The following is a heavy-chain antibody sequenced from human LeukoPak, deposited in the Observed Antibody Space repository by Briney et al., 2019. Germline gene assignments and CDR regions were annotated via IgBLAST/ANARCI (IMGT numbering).Heavy chain of an antibody. CDR3: AIDQGSWYVSELYFDY. CDR1: GFTFSSYA. V-gene: IGHV3-23*01. D-gene: IGHD6-13*01. Sequence: PGGSLRLSCAASGFTFSSYAMSWVRQAPGKGLEWVSAISGSGGSTYYADSVKGRFTISRDNSKNTLYLQMNSLRAEDTAVYYCAIDQGSWYVSELYFDYWGQGTQVTVSS. CDR2: ISGSGGST. J-gene: IGHJ4*02.